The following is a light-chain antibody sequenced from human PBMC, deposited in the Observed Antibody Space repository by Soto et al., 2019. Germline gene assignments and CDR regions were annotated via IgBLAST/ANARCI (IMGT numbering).Light chain of an antibody. CDR3: SSFTGSTTWV. J-gene: IGLJ3*02. Sequence: QSALTQPASVSGSPGQSITISCTGTNSDVGGYDYVSWYQQHPGKAPKLLIYDVSKRPSGLSNRFSGSKSGNTASLTISGLQTEDEADCYCSSFTGSTTWVFGGGTKLTVL. CDR1: NSDVGGYDY. CDR2: DVS. V-gene: IGLV2-14*03.